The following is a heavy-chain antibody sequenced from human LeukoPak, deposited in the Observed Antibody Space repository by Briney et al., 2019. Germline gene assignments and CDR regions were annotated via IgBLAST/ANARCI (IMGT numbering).Heavy chain of an antibody. CDR3: ARARGYSYGYSDY. Sequence: GGSLTLSCAASGFTFSTCSMSWVRQAPGKGLEWVSYISSSGVTIYYADSVKGRLTISRDNAKNSLYLQMNSLRAEDTAVYYCARARGYSYGYSDYWGQGTLVTVSS. CDR1: GFTFSTCS. V-gene: IGHV3-48*01. D-gene: IGHD5-18*01. J-gene: IGHJ4*02. CDR2: ISSSGVTI.